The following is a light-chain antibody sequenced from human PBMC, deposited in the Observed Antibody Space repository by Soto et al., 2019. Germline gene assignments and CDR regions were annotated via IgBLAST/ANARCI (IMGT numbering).Light chain of an antibody. CDR2: AAS. J-gene: IGKJ4*01. CDR3: QQLNSYPRT. V-gene: IGKV1-9*01. Sequence: DIQLTQAPSFLSASAGDRVSITCRASQAISSYLAWYQQKPGRAPKLLIYAASTLQSGVPSRFSGSGSGTEFTLTISSLQPEDFATYYCQQLNSYPRTFGGGTKVDIK. CDR1: QAISSY.